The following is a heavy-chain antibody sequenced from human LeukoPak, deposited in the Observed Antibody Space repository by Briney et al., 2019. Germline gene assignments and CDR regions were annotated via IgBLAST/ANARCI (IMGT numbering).Heavy chain of an antibody. D-gene: IGHD5-12*01. V-gene: IGHV3-30*09. Sequence: GGSLRLSCAASGFTFSSYAMHWVRQAPGKGLEWVVVISYDGSNKYYADSVKGRFAISRDNSKNTLYLQMNSLRAEDTAVYYCARDLFADIRERSGGWGQGTLVTVSS. J-gene: IGHJ4*02. CDR2: ISYDGSNK. CDR1: GFTFSSYA. CDR3: ARDLFADIRERSGG.